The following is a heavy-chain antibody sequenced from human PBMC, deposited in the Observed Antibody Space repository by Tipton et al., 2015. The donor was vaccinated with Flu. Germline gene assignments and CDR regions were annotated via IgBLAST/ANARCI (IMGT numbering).Heavy chain of an antibody. CDR1: GYSISSGYY. Sequence: TLSLTCAVSGYSISSGYYWGWIRQPPGKGLEWIGSIYHSGSTYYNPSLKSRVTISVDTSKNQFSLKLSSVTAADTAVYYCARRGYYDILTGYYSWFDPWGQGTLVTVSS. CDR3: ARRGYYDILTGYYSWFDP. CDR2: IYHSGST. D-gene: IGHD3-9*01. J-gene: IGHJ5*02. V-gene: IGHV4-38-2*01.